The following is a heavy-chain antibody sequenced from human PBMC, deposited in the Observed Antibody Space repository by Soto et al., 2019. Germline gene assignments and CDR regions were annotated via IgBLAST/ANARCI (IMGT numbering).Heavy chain of an antibody. Sequence: QVQLVESGGGLVKPGGSLRLSCAASGFTFSDYYMSWIRQAPGKGLEWVSYISSSSSYTNYADSVKGRFTISRDNAKNSLYLQMNSLRAEDTAVYYCARVDSGSYYYYYYGMYVWGQGTTVTVSS. CDR2: ISSSSSYT. V-gene: IGHV3-11*06. D-gene: IGHD1-26*01. J-gene: IGHJ6*02. CDR1: GFTFSDYY. CDR3: ARVDSGSYYYYYYGMYV.